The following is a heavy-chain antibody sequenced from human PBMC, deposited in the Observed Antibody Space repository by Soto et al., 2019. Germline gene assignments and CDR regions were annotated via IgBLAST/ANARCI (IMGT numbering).Heavy chain of an antibody. D-gene: IGHD6-19*01. V-gene: IGHV1-2*04. Sequence: ASVKVSCKASGYTFTGYYMHWVRQAPGQGLEWMGWINPNSGGTNYAQKFQGWVTMTRDTSISTAYMELSRLRSDDTAVYYCARQWRGDGYKYYFDYWGQGTLVTVSS. CDR2: INPNSGGT. CDR3: ARQWRGDGYKYYFDY. J-gene: IGHJ4*02. CDR1: GYTFTGYY.